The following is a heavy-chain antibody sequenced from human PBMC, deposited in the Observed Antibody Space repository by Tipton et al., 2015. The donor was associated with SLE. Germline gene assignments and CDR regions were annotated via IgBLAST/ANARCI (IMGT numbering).Heavy chain of an antibody. V-gene: IGHV3-15*01. Sequence: SLRLSCAASGFTFSNAWMSWVRQAPGKGLEWVGRIKSKTDGGTTDYAAPVKGRFTISRDDSKNTLYLQMNSLKTEDTAVYYCTTRWNDYYDSSGYSSYFDYWGQGTLVTVSS. CDR1: GFTFSNAW. CDR2: IKSKTDGGTT. D-gene: IGHD3-22*01. CDR3: TTRWNDYYDSSGYSSYFDY. J-gene: IGHJ4*02.